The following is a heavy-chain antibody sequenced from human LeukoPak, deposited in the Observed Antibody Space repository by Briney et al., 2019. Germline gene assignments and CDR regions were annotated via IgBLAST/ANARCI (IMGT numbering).Heavy chain of an antibody. J-gene: IGHJ4*02. D-gene: IGHD3-22*01. Sequence: GGSLRPSRAASGFTFSSYWMTWVRHVPGKGLEWVARIKQDGSEKYYVDSVKGRFTIPRDNAKNTLYLQMNSLRAEDTAVYYCARDKYYYDSSGGGYYFDYWGQGTLVAVSS. CDR1: GFTFSSYW. CDR3: ARDKYYYDSSGGGYYFDY. V-gene: IGHV3-7*01. CDR2: IKQDGSEK.